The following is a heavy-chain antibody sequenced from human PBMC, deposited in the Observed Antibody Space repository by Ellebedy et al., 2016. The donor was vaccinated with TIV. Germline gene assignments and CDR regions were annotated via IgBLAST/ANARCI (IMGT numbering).Heavy chain of an antibody. D-gene: IGHD4-17*01. CDR1: GASVSSNNAA. CDR2: TYYRSKWYI. Sequence: MPSETLSLTCAISGASVSSNNAAWNWIRQSPSRGLEWLGRTYYRSKWYIDYALSVKSRITINPDTSKNQFSLQLSSVTPEDTAVYYCAYDYGDYELGLDVWGQGTTVTVSS. V-gene: IGHV6-1*01. CDR3: AYDYGDYELGLDV. J-gene: IGHJ6*02.